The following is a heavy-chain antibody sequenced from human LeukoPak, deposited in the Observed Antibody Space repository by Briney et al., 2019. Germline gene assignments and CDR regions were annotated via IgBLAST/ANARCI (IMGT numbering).Heavy chain of an antibody. J-gene: IGHJ4*02. CDR2: ISADGPT. CDR3: AKVSQWGNSRWYEGD. Sequence: GGSLRLSCAASGFTFSSSPMSWVRQAPGKGLDWVSSISADGPTYYVDSVKGRFTISRDNSKNTLYLQMDSLRGEDTAVYYCAKVSQWGNSRWYEGDWGQGTLVTVSS. V-gene: IGHV3-23*01. CDR1: GFTFSSSP. D-gene: IGHD6-13*01.